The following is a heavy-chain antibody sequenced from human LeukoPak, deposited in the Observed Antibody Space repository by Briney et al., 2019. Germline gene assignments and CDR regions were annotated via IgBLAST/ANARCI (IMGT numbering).Heavy chain of an antibody. Sequence: PGGSLRLSCAASGFTFSTYATSWVRQAPGKGLEWVSAISGSGGTTYYADSVKGRLTISRDSSKNTLYLQMNSLRAEDTAVYYCAKHPYYDFWSGYQSVDYWGQGTLVTVSS. V-gene: IGHV3-23*01. CDR2: ISGSGGTT. CDR3: AKHPYYDFWSGYQSVDY. J-gene: IGHJ4*02. CDR1: GFTFSTYA. D-gene: IGHD3-3*01.